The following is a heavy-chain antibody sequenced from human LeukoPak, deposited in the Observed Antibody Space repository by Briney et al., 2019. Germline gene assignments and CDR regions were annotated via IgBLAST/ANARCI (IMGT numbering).Heavy chain of an antibody. V-gene: IGHV5-51*01. CDR1: GYSFTTYW. CDR3: ARHTLSGWYYNWFDP. J-gene: IGHJ5*02. Sequence: GESLKISCKGSGYSFTTYWIGWVRQMPGKGLEWMGIIYPVDSDTRYSPSFRGQVTISADKSISTAYLQWSSLKASDTAMYYCARHTLSGWYYNWFDPWGQGTLVTVSS. D-gene: IGHD6-19*01. CDR2: IYPVDSDT.